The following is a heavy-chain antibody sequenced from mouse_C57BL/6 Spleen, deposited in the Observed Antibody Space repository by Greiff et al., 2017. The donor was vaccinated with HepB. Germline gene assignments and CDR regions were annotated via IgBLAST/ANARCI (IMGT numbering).Heavy chain of an antibody. CDR2: IDPSDSDT. V-gene: IGHV1-69*01. J-gene: IGHJ1*03. Sequence: QVQLQQPGAELVMPGASVKLSCKASGYTFTSYWMHWVRQRPGQGLEWIGEIDPSDSDTNYNQKFKGKSTLIVDKSSSTAYMQLSSLTSEDSAVYYCARAGLLPTGYFDVWGTGTTVTVSS. D-gene: IGHD1-1*01. CDR1: GYTFTSYW. CDR3: ARAGLLPTGYFDV.